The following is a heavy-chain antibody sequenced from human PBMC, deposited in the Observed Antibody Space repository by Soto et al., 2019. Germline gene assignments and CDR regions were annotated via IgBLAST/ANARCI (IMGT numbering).Heavy chain of an antibody. V-gene: IGHV4-59*02. CDR2: IYYTGST. Sequence: SATLSLTCSVSGGSVSSYWWSWIRQPPGKGLEWIGYIYYTGSTNYSPSLKGRVTISLDASKSQFSLKLTSVTAADTAVYYCARGPGASDYYFDYWGPGTLVTVSS. CDR1: GGSVSSYW. D-gene: IGHD3-10*01. CDR3: ARGPGASDYYFDY. J-gene: IGHJ4*02.